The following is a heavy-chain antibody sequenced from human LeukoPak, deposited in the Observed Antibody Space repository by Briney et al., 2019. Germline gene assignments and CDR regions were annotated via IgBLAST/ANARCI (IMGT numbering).Heavy chain of an antibody. CDR1: GYSFATYW. CDR2: IYPGDSDT. D-gene: IGHD6-6*01. CDR3: ARHSEEYTSTSRFDP. Sequence: GESLKISCEGSGYSFATYWIGWVRQMPGKGLEWMGIIYPGDSDTRYSPSFQGQVTISADKSISTAYLQWRSLKASDTAMYYCARHSEEYTSTSRFDPRGQGTLVTVSS. V-gene: IGHV5-51*01. J-gene: IGHJ5*02.